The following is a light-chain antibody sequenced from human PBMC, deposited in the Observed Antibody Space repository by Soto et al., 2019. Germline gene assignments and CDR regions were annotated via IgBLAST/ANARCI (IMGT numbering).Light chain of an antibody. J-gene: IGKJ1*01. CDR1: QSVSSN. Sequence: EIVITQSPATLSVSTGERASRSCRASQSVSSNLAWYQQKPGQAPRLLIYAASTRATGIPARFSGSGSGTEFTLTISSLQSEDFAVYYCQQYNNWPRTFRQGTKV. V-gene: IGKV3-15*01. CDR2: AAS. CDR3: QQYNNWPRT.